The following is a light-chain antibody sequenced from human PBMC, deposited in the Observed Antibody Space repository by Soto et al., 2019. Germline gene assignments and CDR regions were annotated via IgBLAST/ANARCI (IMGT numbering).Light chain of an antibody. J-gene: IGKJ1*01. CDR1: QSVSNSY. CDR2: GAS. CDR3: QQYGSSPQT. V-gene: IGKV3-20*01. Sequence: EIVLTQSPGTLSLSPGERATLSCRASQSVSNSYLAWYQQKPGQAPRLLIYGASSRATGIPDRFSGSGSGTDFTLTISSLEPEDFAVYYCQQYGSSPQTFGQGTKVEIK.